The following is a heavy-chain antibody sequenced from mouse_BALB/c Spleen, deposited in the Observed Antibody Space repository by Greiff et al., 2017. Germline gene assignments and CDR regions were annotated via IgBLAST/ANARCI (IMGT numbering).Heavy chain of an antibody. D-gene: IGHD2-10*02. V-gene: IGHV3-6*02. CDR2: ISYDGSN. Sequence: VQLKESGPGLVKPSQSLSLTCSVTGYSITSGYYWNWIRQFPGNKLEWMGYISYDGSNNYNPSLKNRISITRDTSKNQFFLKLNSVTTEDTATYYCARVGYGNSVQDYWGQGTTLTVSS. CDR1: GYSITSGYY. CDR3: ARVGYGNSVQDY. J-gene: IGHJ2*01.